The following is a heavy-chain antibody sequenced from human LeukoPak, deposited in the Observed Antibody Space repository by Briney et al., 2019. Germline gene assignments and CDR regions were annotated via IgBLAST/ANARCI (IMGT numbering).Heavy chain of an antibody. CDR2: IYYSGST. CDR3: ARDFGLLWFGESYFDY. D-gene: IGHD3-10*01. J-gene: IGHJ4*02. Sequence: SETLSLTCTVSGGSISSSSYYWGWIRQPPGKGLEWIGSIYYSGSTYYNPSLKSRVTISVDTSKNQFSLKLSYVTAADTAVYYCARDFGLLWFGESYFDYWGQGTLVTVSS. CDR1: GGSISSSSYY. V-gene: IGHV4-39*02.